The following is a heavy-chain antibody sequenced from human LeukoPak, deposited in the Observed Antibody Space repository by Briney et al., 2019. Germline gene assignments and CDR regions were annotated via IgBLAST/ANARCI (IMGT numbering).Heavy chain of an antibody. Sequence: GASVTVSCKASGYTFTGYYMHWVRQAPGQGLEWMGWINPSSGSTSYAQKFQGRVTMTSDTSTTTVYMELSSLRSEDTAVYYCARGRAWGSYYYFYLDVWGKGTTVTISS. CDR1: GYTFTGYY. D-gene: IGHD3-16*01. V-gene: IGHV1-46*01. J-gene: IGHJ6*03. CDR3: ARGRAWGSYYYFYLDV. CDR2: INPSSGST.